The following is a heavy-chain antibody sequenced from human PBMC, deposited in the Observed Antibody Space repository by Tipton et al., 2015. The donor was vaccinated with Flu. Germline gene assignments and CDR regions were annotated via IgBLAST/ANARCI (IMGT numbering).Heavy chain of an antibody. J-gene: IGHJ4*02. V-gene: IGHV4-38-2*02. CDR2: IYHSGSA. CDR3: ARNGHDCTNN. D-gene: IGHD4-11*01. Sequence: TLSLTCIVSGYSISSGFYWGWIRQPPGKGLEWIGTIYHSGSAYYNPSLESRVTISVDTSKNQFSLKLRSVAAADTAVYYCARNGHDCTNNWGQGTLVTVSS. CDR1: GYSISSGFY.